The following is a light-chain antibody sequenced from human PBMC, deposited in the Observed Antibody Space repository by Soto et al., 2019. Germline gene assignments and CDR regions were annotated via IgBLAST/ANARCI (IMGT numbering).Light chain of an antibody. Sequence: AVRMTQSPSSFSASTGDRVTISCRASQEISTYLAWYQQKPVKAPKLLIYGASTLYNEVPSRFSASGSGTDFTLTIDCLQSDDFANYFCQQYYTCPYTFGQGTALEIK. CDR1: QEISTY. CDR2: GAS. J-gene: IGKJ2*01. CDR3: QQYYTCPYT. V-gene: IGKV1-8*01.